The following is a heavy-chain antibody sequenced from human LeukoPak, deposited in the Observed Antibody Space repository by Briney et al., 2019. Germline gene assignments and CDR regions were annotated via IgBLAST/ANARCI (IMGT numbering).Heavy chain of an antibody. CDR1: GGSISSESYY. CDR2: VYTSGST. D-gene: IGHD3-22*01. Sequence: TASETLSLTCTVSGGSISSESYYWSWIRQPAGKGLEWIGRVYTSGSTNYNPSLKSRVTISLDTSRNQFSLTLYSVTAADTAVYYCARDFYDSTGYYGKWTWFDPWGQGTLVTVSA. V-gene: IGHV4-61*02. CDR3: ARDFYDSTGYYGKWTWFDP. J-gene: IGHJ5*02.